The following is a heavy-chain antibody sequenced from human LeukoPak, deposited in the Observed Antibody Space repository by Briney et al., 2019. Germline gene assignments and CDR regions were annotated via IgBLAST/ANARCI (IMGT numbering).Heavy chain of an antibody. CDR2: IDSGDST. V-gene: IGHV3-66*01. CDR1: GFIVSSNY. D-gene: IGHD3-10*01. J-gene: IGHJ6*02. CDR3: ARDLSYYGSGSYYKPYGMDV. Sequence: GGSLRLSCATSGFIVSSNYMSWVRQAPGKGLEWVSVIDSGDSTYYTDSVKGRFTISRDNSKNTLYLQMNSLRAEDTAVYYCARDLSYYGSGSYYKPYGMDVWGQGTTVTVSS.